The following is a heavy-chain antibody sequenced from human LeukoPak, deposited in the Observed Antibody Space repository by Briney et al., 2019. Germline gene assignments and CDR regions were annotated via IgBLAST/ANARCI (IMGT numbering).Heavy chain of an antibody. CDR3: AKGFSRWLQFPGFGY. CDR1: GGTFSSYA. Sequence: GSSVKVSCKASGGTFSSYAISWVRQAPGQGLEWMGRIIPILGIANYAQKFQGRVTITADKSTSTAYMELSSLRAEDTAVYYCAKGFSRWLQFPGFGYWGQGTLVTVSS. V-gene: IGHV1-69*04. CDR2: IIPILGIA. J-gene: IGHJ4*02. D-gene: IGHD5-24*01.